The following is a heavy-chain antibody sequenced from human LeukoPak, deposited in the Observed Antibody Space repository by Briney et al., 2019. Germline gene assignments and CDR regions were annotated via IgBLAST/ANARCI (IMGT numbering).Heavy chain of an antibody. CDR2: IIPIFGTA. D-gene: IGHD6-13*01. Sequence: GASVTVSCKASGYTFTGYYMHWMRQVPGQGLEWMGGIIPIFGTANYAQKFQGRVTITADESTSTAYMELSSLRSEDTAVYYCARDRRIAAAGPFDYWGQGTLVTVSS. V-gene: IGHV1-69*13. J-gene: IGHJ4*02. CDR1: GYTFTGYY. CDR3: ARDRRIAAAGPFDY.